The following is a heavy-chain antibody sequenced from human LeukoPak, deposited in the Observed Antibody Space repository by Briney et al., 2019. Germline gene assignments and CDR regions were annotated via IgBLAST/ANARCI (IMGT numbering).Heavy chain of an antibody. V-gene: IGHV1-2*02. Sequence: ASVKVSCKASGYTFTGYYMHWVRQAPGQGLEWMGWINPNSGGTNYAQKLQGRVTMTTDTSTSTAYMELRSLRSDDTAVYYCARLVGARPPIVATTDYWGQGTLVTVSS. J-gene: IGHJ4*02. CDR1: GYTFTGYY. CDR2: INPNSGGT. CDR3: ARLVGARPPIVATTDY. D-gene: IGHD5-12*01.